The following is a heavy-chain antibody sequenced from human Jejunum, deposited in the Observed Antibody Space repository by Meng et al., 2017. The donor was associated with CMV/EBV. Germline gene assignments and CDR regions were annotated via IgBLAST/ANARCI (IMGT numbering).Heavy chain of an antibody. CDR1: SSSYY. J-gene: IGHJ4*02. CDR3: ARRGHYCGGDGECSLGFDY. CDR2: MYYTGAT. V-gene: IGHV4-39*07. D-gene: IGHD2-21*01. Sequence: SSSYYWGWIRQPAGKGLEWIGDMYYTGATYYNPSLKTRVTMSLDTSKNQFSLKLSSVTAADTAVYYCARRGHYCGGDGECSLGFDYWGQGSLVTVSS.